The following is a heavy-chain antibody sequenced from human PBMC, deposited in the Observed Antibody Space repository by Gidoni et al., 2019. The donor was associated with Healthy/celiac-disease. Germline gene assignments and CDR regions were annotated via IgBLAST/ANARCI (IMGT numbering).Heavy chain of an antibody. D-gene: IGHD5-18*01. CDR3: ARGEYSYGPVGAFDI. V-gene: IGHV2-70*04. Sequence: QVTLKESGPALVKPTQTLTLTCTFSGFSLSTSGMRVSWIRQPPGKALEWLARIDLDDDKFYSTSLKTRLTISKDTSKNQVVLTMTNMDPVDTATYYCARGEYSYGPVGAFDIWGQGTMVTVSS. CDR2: IDLDDDK. CDR1: GFSLSTSGMR. J-gene: IGHJ3*02.